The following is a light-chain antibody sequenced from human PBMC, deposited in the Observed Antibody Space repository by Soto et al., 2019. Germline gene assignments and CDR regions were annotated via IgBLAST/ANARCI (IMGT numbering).Light chain of an antibody. J-gene: IGKJ1*01. Sequence: EIVLTQSPGTLSLSPGERATLSCRASQSVSSNLAWYQQKPGQAPRLLIYGASSRATGIPDRFSGSGSGTDFTLTISRLEPEDFAVYYCQQYGSSLTFGQGTKVDI. CDR3: QQYGSSLT. CDR1: QSVSSN. V-gene: IGKV3-20*01. CDR2: GAS.